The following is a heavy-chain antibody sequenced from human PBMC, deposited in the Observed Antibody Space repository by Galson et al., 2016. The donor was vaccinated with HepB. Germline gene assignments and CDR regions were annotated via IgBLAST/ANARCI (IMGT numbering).Heavy chain of an antibody. CDR2: IYPDDSDT. V-gene: IGHV5-51*01. CDR1: GYNFADYW. Sequence: QSGAEVKKPGESLKISCKVSGYNFADYWIGWVRQMPGKGLELMGLIYPDDSDTRYRPSFQGQVTISVDKSINTAYLKWSTLKASDTAVYYCASSVAAPGTQAFDYWGQGTVVIVSS. CDR3: ASSVAAPGTQAFDY. J-gene: IGHJ4*02. D-gene: IGHD6-13*01.